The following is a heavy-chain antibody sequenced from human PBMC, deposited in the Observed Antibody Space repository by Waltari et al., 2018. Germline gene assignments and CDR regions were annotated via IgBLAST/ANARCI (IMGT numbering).Heavy chain of an antibody. V-gene: IGHV4-38-2*01. J-gene: IGHJ4*02. CDR2: IYHSGST. Sequence: QVQLQESGPGLVKPSETLSLTCAVSGYSISSGYYWGRIRQPPGKGLEWIGSIYHSGSTYYNPSLKSRVTISVDTSKNQFSLKLSSVTAADTAVYYCARGWTDRSFDYWGQGTLVTVSS. D-gene: IGHD2-21*02. CDR1: GYSISSGYY. CDR3: ARGWTDRSFDY.